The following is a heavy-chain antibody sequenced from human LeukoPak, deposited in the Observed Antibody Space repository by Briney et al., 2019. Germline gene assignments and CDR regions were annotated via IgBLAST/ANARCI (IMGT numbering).Heavy chain of an antibody. J-gene: IGHJ4*02. CDR3: ARGHIVVMADDDVFDY. V-gene: IGHV3-30*02. CDR2: VRYDGSNK. D-gene: IGHD2-21*01. Sequence: SGGSLRLSCAASGFTFSSYGMHWVRQAPGKGLEWVAFVRYDGSNKYYADSVKGRFTISRDNSKNTLYLQMNSLRAEDTAVYYCARGHIVVMADDDVFDYWGQGTLVTVSS. CDR1: GFTFSSYG.